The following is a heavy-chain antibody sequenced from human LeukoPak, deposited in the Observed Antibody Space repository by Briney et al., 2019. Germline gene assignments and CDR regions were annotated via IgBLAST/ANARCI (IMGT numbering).Heavy chain of an antibody. D-gene: IGHD3-22*01. V-gene: IGHV1-8*01. CDR2: MNPNSGNT. J-gene: IGHJ5*02. CDR1: GYTFTSYD. CDR3: ARTYDSSGYMWGWFDP. Sequence: ASVKVSCKASGYTFTSYDINWVRQATGQGLEWMGWMNPNSGNTGYAQKFQGRVTMTRNTSISTAYMELSSPRSEDTAGYYCARTYDSSGYMWGWFDPWGQGTLVTVSS.